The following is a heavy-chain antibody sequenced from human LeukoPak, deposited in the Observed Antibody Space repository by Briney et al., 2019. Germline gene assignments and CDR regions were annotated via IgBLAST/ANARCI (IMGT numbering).Heavy chain of an antibody. CDR3: AKRLSSSSTWYYFDY. CDR1: GFTFGDYA. Sequence: GGSLRLSCTASGFTFGDYAMNWVRQAPGKGLEWVSTTTSGENTYYADSVKGRFTISRDNSKNTLYLQMNSLRAEDTAVYYCAKRLSSSSTWYYFDYWGQGTLVTVSS. CDR2: TTSGENT. V-gene: IGHV3-23*01. J-gene: IGHJ4*02. D-gene: IGHD6-13*01.